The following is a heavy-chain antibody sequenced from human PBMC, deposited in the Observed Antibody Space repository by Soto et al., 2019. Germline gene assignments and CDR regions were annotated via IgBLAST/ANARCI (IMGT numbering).Heavy chain of an antibody. D-gene: IGHD6-6*01. CDR3: ARRQSSSYYFDY. V-gene: IGHV5-51*01. J-gene: IGHJ4*02. CDR2: IYPGDSDT. CDR1: GYSFTSYW. Sequence: GESLKISCKGSGYSFTSYWICWVRQMPGKGLEWMGIIYPGDSDTKYSPSFRGQVTISADKSISTAYLQWSSLKASDTAIYYCARRQSSSYYFDYWGQGTLVTVSS.